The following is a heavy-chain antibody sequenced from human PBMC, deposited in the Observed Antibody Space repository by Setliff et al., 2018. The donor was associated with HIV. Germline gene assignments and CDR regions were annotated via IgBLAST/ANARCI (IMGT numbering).Heavy chain of an antibody. CDR3: ARAGAAADEGDYYYYGLDV. V-gene: IGHV3-48*03. CDR1: GFAFSSSE. D-gene: IGHD6-13*01. J-gene: IGHJ6*02. Sequence: PGGSLRLSCAASGFAFSSSEMNWVRQAPGKGLEWVSYISSSGSSIYYGDSGKGRFTISRDNAKNSLYLQMNSLRAEDTAVYYCARAGAAADEGDYYYYGLDVWGQGTTVTVSS. CDR2: ISSSGSSI.